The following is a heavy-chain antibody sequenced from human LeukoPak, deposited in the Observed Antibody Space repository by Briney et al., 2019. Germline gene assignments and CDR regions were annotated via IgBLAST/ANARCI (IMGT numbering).Heavy chain of an antibody. CDR2: IYYSGST. V-gene: IGHV4-31*03. J-gene: IGHJ5*02. D-gene: IGHD6-19*01. CDR1: GGSISSCGYY. CDR3: ARGASIAVAGTGWFDP. Sequence: RASETLSLTCTVSGGSISSCGYYWSWIRQHPGKGLEWIGYIYYSGSTYYNPSLKSRVTISVDTSKNQFSLKLSSVTAADTAVYYCARGASIAVAGTGWFDPWGQGTLVTVSS.